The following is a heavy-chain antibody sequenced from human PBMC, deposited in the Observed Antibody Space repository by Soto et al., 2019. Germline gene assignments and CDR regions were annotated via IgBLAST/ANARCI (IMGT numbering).Heavy chain of an antibody. J-gene: IGHJ6*02. Sequence: PGGSLRLSCAASGFTFSSYGMHWVCQAPGKGLEWVAVISYDGSNKYYADSVKGRFTISRDNSKNTLYLQMNSLRAEDTAVYYCANEKTPGYYYYGMDVWGQGTTVTVSS. CDR1: GFTFSSYG. V-gene: IGHV3-30*18. D-gene: IGHD7-27*01. CDR3: ANEKTPGYYYYGMDV. CDR2: ISYDGSNK.